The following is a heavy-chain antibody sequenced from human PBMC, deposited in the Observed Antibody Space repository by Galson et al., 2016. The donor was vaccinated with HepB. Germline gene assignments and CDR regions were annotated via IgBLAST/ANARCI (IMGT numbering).Heavy chain of an antibody. CDR2: VYYSGTT. D-gene: IGHD5-24*01. V-gene: IGHV4-39*01. CDR1: GGSISSASYF. Sequence: SETLSLTCTVSGGSISSASYFWGWIRQPPGRGLEWLGSVYYSGTTYYNPSLKSRVTISADTSKNQFSLKLTSVTAADTAVYYCASLRDGYNLNYWGQGPLVTVSS. J-gene: IGHJ4*02. CDR3: ASLRDGYNLNY.